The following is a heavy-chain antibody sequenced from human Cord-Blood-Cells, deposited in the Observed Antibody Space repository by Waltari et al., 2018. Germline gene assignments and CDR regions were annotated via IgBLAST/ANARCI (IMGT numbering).Heavy chain of an antibody. CDR2: ISGSGGRT. CDR1: GFTFSSYA. J-gene: IGHJ3*02. Sequence: EVQLLESGGGLVQPGGSLRRSCAASGFTFSSYAMSCGLPTPGKGPEWISAISGSGGRTYNAGSVKGRFTISRDNSKNTLYLQMDGLRAEDTAVYYCAKDRLIAARDAFDIWGQGTMVTVSS. D-gene: IGHD6-6*01. CDR3: AKDRLIAARDAFDI. V-gene: IGHV3-23*01.